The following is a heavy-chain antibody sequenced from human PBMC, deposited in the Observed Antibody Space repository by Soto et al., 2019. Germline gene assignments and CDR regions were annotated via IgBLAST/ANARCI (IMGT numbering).Heavy chain of an antibody. CDR2: INTYNGDT. CDR3: AGGDCSFASCPLDF. CDR1: GYIFSSFG. J-gene: IGHJ4*02. V-gene: IGHV1-18*01. D-gene: IGHD2-2*01. Sequence: HVQLVQSGDEVMKPGASVKVSCKASGYIFSSFGISWVRQVPGQGLEWMGWINTYNGDTNYAQKFQGRVTMTTDTSTSTAYIDLRTLISDDTAVYYCAGGDCSFASCPLDFWGQGTLVTVSS.